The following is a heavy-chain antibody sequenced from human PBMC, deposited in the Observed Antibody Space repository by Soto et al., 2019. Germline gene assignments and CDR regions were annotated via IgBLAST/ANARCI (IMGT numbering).Heavy chain of an antibody. V-gene: IGHV3-30-3*01. Sequence: PGGSLRLSCAASGFTFSSYAMHWVRQAPGKGLEWVAVISYDGSNKYYADSVKGRFTISRDNSKNTLYLQMNSLRAEDTAVYYSARGSITIFGVVIYYYYYGMDVWGQGTTVTVSS. CDR2: ISYDGSNK. CDR3: ARGSITIFGVVIYYYYYGMDV. CDR1: GFTFSSYA. D-gene: IGHD3-3*01. J-gene: IGHJ6*02.